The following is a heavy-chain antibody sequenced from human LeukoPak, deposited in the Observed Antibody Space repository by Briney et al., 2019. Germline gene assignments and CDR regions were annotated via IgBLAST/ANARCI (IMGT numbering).Heavy chain of an antibody. D-gene: IGHD3-10*01. CDR2: ISYDGSNK. CDR1: GFTFSSYA. CDR3: VTGYYGSGSYYLNYYYGMDV. J-gene: IGHJ6*02. Sequence: GGSLRLSCAASGFTFSSYAMHWVPQAPGKGLEWVAVISYDGSNKYYADSVKGRFTISRDNSKNTLYLQMHSLRAEATAVYYCVTGYYGSGSYYLNYYYGMDVWGQGTTVTVSS. V-gene: IGHV3-30-3*01.